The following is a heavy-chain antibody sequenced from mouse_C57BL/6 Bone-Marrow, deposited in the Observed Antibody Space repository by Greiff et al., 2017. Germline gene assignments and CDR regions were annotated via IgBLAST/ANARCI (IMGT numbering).Heavy chain of an antibody. Sequence: QVQLQQPGAELVKPGASVKLSCKASGYTFTSYWMHWVKQRPGQGLEWIGEINPSDSYTNYNQQFKGKTTLTVDKSSSTAYMQLSSLTSEDSAVYLCAGGVVWFAYSGQGNLVLVSA. CDR1: GYTFTSYW. CDR2: INPSDSYT. CDR3: AGGVVWFAY. J-gene: IGHJ3*01. V-gene: IGHV1-69*02. D-gene: IGHD1-1*02.